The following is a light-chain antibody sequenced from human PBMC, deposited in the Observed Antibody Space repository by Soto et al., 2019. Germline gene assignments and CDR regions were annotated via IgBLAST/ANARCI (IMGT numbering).Light chain of an antibody. CDR1: QSISSY. CDR3: QQYNSYSPERT. V-gene: IGKV1-5*01. J-gene: IGKJ1*01. Sequence: DIQMTQSPSSLSASVGDRVTLTCRSSQSISSYLNWYQQKPGKAPKLLIYAASSLESGVPSRFSGSGSGTEFTLNISSLQPDDFATYYCQQYNSYSPERTFGQGTKVDIK. CDR2: AAS.